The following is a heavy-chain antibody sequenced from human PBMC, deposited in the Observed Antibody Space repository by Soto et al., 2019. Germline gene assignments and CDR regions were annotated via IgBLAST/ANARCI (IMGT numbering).Heavy chain of an antibody. CDR2: ISPYNDYT. V-gene: IGHV1-18*01. CDR1: GYTFIRYV. D-gene: IGHD3-16*01. CDR3: ARGGYYDNTWGKLSHYGLYV. J-gene: IGHJ6*02. Sequence: ASVKVCCKASGYTFIRYVITWVRQAPGQGLEWMGWISPYNDYTIYAQKLQGRVTMTTDTSTRTVYLDLRSLKSDDTAVYYCARGGYYDNTWGKLSHYGLYVWGQGTSVTVSS.